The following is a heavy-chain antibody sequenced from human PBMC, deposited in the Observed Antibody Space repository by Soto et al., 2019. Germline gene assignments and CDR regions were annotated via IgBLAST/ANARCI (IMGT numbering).Heavy chain of an antibody. CDR2: ISGSGGST. V-gene: IGHV3-23*01. Sequence: GSLRLSCAASGFTFSSYAMSWVRQAPGKGLEWVSAISGSGGSTYYADSVKGRFTISRDNSKNTLYLQMNSLRAEDTAVYYCAKPLSSRPMADAFAFWAQGTMVIVSS. CDR3: AKPLSSRPMADAFAF. D-gene: IGHD3-10*01. CDR1: GFTFSSYA. J-gene: IGHJ3*01.